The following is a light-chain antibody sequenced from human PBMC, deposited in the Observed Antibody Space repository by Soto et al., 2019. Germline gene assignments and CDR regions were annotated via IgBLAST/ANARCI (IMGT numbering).Light chain of an antibody. J-gene: IGKJ1*01. CDR2: DAS. CDR3: QQYNNYWT. Sequence: DIQMTQSPSTLSASVGDRVTITCRASQSVSTWLAWYQQKPGPAPKVLIYDASSLQSGVPSRFSGSGSGTEFTLTISSRQPDDFATYFCQQYNNYWTFGQGTKVE. CDR1: QSVSTW. V-gene: IGKV1-5*01.